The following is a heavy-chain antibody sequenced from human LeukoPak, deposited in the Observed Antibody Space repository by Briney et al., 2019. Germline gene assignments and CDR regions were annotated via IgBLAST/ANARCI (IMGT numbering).Heavy chain of an antibody. D-gene: IGHD6-6*01. CDR3: ATTARHCSDF. V-gene: IGHV4-30-4*08. CDR2: IFYSGNT. CDR1: GGSINTSDYY. J-gene: IGHJ4*02. Sequence: PSETLSLTCTVSGGSINTSDYYWPWIRQPPGKGLEWIGYIFYSGNTYYNPSLKSRPIISIDTSKNQFSLRLSSVTAADTAVYYCATTARHCSDFWGQGTLVTVSS.